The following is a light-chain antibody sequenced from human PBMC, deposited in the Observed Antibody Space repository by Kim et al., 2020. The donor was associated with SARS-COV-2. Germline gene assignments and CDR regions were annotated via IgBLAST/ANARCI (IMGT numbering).Light chain of an antibody. Sequence: QSITISCTGTSSDIGGYNYVSWYQQHPGKAPKLIIYDVSDRPSGISNRFSGSKSGNTASLTISGLQTEDEADYYCASYTSSTTMTLGGGTQLTVL. J-gene: IGLJ2*01. CDR3: ASYTSSTTMT. V-gene: IGLV2-14*03. CDR2: DVS. CDR1: SSDIGGYNY.